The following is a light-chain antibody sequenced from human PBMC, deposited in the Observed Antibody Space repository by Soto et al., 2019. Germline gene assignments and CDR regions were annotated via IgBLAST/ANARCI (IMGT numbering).Light chain of an antibody. CDR2: AAS. Sequence: EIVLTQSPGTLSLSPGERATLSCRASQSVSSSFLAWYQQKPGQAPRLLIYAASSTATGIPDRFSGSGSGTDFTLTINRLEAEDFAVYYCQQYGNSRQTFGQGTKLEVK. V-gene: IGKV3-20*01. CDR3: QQYGNSRQT. CDR1: QSVSSSF. J-gene: IGKJ2*01.